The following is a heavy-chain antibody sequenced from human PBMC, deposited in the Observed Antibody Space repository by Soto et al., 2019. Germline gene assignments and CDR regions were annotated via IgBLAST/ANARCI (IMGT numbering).Heavy chain of an antibody. J-gene: IGHJ6*02. CDR1: GYTFTGYY. Sequence: ASVKVSCKASGYTFTGYYMHWVRQAPGQGLEWMGWINPNSGGTNNEQKFQGWVTMTRDTSISTAYMKLSRLRSDDTAVYYCARGEPAAQSGYYYYGMDVWGQGTTVTVSS. D-gene: IGHD2-2*01. CDR3: ARGEPAAQSGYYYYGMDV. V-gene: IGHV1-2*04. CDR2: INPNSGGT.